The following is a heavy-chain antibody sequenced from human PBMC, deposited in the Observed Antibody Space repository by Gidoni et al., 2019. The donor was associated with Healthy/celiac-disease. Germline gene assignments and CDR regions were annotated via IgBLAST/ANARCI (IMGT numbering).Heavy chain of an antibody. CDR3: ATDPWGSGSGKNWFDP. D-gene: IGHD3-10*01. J-gene: IGHJ5*02. Sequence: QVQLVQSGAEVKKPGASVKVSCKVSGYTLTDLSMHWVRQAPGKGLEWMGGFDPEDGETIYAQKFQGRVTMTEDTSTDTAYMELSSLRSEDTAVYYCATDPWGSGSGKNWFDPWGQGTLVTVSS. CDR2: FDPEDGET. CDR1: GYTLTDLS. V-gene: IGHV1-24*01.